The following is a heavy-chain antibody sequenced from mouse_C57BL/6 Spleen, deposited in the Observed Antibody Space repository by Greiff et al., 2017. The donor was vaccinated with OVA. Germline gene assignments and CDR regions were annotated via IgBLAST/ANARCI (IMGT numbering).Heavy chain of an antibody. V-gene: IGHV1-64*01. CDR1: GYTFTSYW. CDR2: IHPNSGST. J-gene: IGHJ3*01. CDR3: ASYVDSAWFAY. Sequence: QVQLQQPGADLIKPGASVKLSCKASGYTFTSYWMHWVKQRPGQGLEWIGMIHPNSGSTNYNEKFKSKATLTVDKSSSTAYMQLSSLTSEDSAVYYCASYVDSAWFAYWGQGTLVTVSA. D-gene: IGHD2-12*01.